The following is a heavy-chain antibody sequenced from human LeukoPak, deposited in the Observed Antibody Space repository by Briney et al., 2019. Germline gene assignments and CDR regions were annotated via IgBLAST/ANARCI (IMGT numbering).Heavy chain of an antibody. D-gene: IGHD6-13*01. V-gene: IGHV1-18*01. CDR1: GYTFTSYG. J-gene: IGHJ4*02. Sequence: GASVKVSCKASGYTFTSYGISWVRQAPGQGLEWMGWISAYNGNTNYAQKLQGRVTMTTDTSTSTAYMELRSLRSDDTAVYYCARDKRGIAAAGTGFDCWGQGTLVTVSS. CDR2: ISAYNGNT. CDR3: ARDKRGIAAAGTGFDC.